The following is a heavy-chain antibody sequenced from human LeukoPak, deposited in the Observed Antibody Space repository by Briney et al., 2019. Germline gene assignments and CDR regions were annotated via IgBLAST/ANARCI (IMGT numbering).Heavy chain of an antibody. J-gene: IGHJ4*02. CDR1: GASISSTGYS. V-gene: IGHV4-39*01. D-gene: IGHD2-15*01. CDR2: LFNSGVT. CDR3: ARHRVASAYSSFDY. Sequence: SETLSLTCTVSGASISSTGYSGGWIRQSPGKRLECLGSLFNSGVTYYSPSLKSRVSTSVDTSNNHFSLRLTSLTAADTAIYYCARHRVASAYSSFDYWGQGTLVTVSS.